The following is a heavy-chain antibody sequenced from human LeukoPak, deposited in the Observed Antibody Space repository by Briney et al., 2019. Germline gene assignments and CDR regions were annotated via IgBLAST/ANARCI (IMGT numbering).Heavy chain of an antibody. Sequence: GGSLRLSCAASGFTFSSYWINWVRKAPGRGLVWVSRINSDGSSTRYADSVKGRFTISRDNAKNTLYLQMSSLRAEDTAVYYCARDRVIYADYLYYFDYWGQGTLVTVSS. J-gene: IGHJ4*02. D-gene: IGHD4-17*01. CDR3: ARDRVIYADYLYYFDY. CDR1: GFTFSSYW. V-gene: IGHV3-74*01. CDR2: INSDGSST.